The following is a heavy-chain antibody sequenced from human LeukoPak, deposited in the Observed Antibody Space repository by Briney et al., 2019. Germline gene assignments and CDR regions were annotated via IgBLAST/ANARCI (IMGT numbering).Heavy chain of an antibody. J-gene: IGHJ4*02. D-gene: IGHD3-9*01. V-gene: IGHV3-74*01. CDR2: INSDGSST. CDR1: GFTFSSYW. Sequence: GGSLRLSCAASGFTFSSYWMHWVRQAPGKGLVWVSRINSDGSSTSYADSVKGRFTNSRDNAKNTLYLQMNSLRAEDTAVYYCAKASAFDWLSDIDYWGQGTLVTVSS. CDR3: AKASAFDWLSDIDY.